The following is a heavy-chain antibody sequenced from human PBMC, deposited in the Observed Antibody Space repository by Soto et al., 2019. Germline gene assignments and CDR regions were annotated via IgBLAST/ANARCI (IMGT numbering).Heavy chain of an antibody. D-gene: IGHD1-1*01. CDR2: ISAHNGNT. V-gene: IGHV1-18*01. Sequence: QVHLVQSGAEVKKPGASVKVSCKASGYTFTSYGITWVRQAPGQGLEGMGWISAHNGNTDYAQKLQGRVIVTRDTSTSTAYMELRSLRSAATAVYYCARGRYGDYWGQGALVTVSS. CDR1: GYTFTSYG. CDR3: ARGRYGDY. J-gene: IGHJ4*02.